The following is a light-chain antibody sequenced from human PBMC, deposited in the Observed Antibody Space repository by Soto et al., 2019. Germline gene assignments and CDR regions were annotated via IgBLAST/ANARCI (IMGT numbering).Light chain of an antibody. V-gene: IGKV1-12*02. CDR1: QPIKTW. CDR3: QQAASFPFT. CDR2: TAS. Sequence: DIQLTQSPASVSAAVGDRINISCRASQPIKTWLAWYQQKPGKGPKLLIYTASTLETGVPSRFSGSGSGTDFTLTISSLQPEDAAIYSCQQAASFPFTFGPGPK. J-gene: IGKJ3*01.